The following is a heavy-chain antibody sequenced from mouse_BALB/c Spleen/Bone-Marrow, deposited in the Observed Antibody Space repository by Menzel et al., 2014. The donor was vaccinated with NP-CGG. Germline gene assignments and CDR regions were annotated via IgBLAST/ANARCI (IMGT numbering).Heavy chain of an antibody. CDR2: ISDGGSYT. D-gene: IGHD1-1*01. J-gene: IGHJ3*01. Sequence: EVQRVESGGGLVKPGGSLKLSCAASGFTFSDYYMYWVRQTPEKRLEWVATISDGGSYTYYPDSAKGRFTISRDNAKDNLYLQMSSLKSEDTAMYYCVLRWFAYWGQGTLVTVSA. CDR1: GFTFSDYY. V-gene: IGHV5-4*02. CDR3: VLRWFAY.